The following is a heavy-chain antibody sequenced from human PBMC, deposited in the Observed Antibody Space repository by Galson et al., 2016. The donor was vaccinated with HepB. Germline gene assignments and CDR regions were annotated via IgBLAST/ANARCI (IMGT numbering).Heavy chain of an antibody. Sequence: SLRLSCATSGFTFRDFSMGWVRQAPGKGLEWMGFIGSPSYGGTTDFATSLDARFTISRDDANNIAFLHMNNLETEDTAVYYCVGDHGGFDALDFWGQGALVTVSS. CDR1: GFTFRDFS. D-gene: IGHD3-16*01. J-gene: IGHJ4*02. CDR3: VGDHGGFDALDF. CDR2: IGSPSYGGTT. V-gene: IGHV3-49*04.